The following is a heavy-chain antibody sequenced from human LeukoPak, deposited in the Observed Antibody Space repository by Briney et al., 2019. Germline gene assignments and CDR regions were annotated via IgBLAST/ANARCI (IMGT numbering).Heavy chain of an antibody. CDR1: GFTVRSNY. CDR2: MYSGGST. D-gene: IGHD3-10*01. Sequence: GGSLRLSCAGSGFTVRSNYMSWVRQAPGKGLEWVSVMYSGGSTDYADSVKGRFTISRDNSKTSLYLQMNSLRAEDTAVYYCARDRLSRFGEFNYWGQGTLVTVSS. J-gene: IGHJ4*02. V-gene: IGHV3-66*01. CDR3: ARDRLSRFGEFNY.